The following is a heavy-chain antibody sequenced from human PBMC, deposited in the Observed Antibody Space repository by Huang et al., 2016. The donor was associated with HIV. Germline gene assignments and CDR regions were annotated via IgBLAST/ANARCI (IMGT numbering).Heavy chain of an antibody. CDR2: ILPYDSDA. CDR3: ARQSVEYSPSDF. J-gene: IGHJ4*02. D-gene: IGHD2-21*01. Sequence: EVQLVQSGPEMTKPGESLRISCKGSGYTFTSYWIGWGRQLPCKGLEWMSIILPYDSDARYSPSFQGPVTRSVDTSSNIAYLHLKSLKASDTAICYWARQSVEYSPSDFWGQGTLVTVSS. CDR1: GYTFTSYW. V-gene: IGHV5-51*01.